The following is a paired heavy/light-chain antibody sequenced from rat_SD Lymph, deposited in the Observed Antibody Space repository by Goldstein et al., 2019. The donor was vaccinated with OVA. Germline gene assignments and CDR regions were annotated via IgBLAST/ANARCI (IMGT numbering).Heavy chain of an antibody. J-gene: IGHJ2*01. Sequence: EVQLVESGGGLVQPGRSLKLSCAASGFTFSDYYMAWVRQAPKKGLEWVATISTRGTTTYYPDSVRGRFSISRDNAESSLFLEMNSLKSEDTATYYCVQGGLVDYGGHDWGQGVMVTVSS. CDR2: ISTRGTTT. CDR1: GFTFSDYY. D-gene: IGHD1-11*01. CDR3: VQGGLVDYGGHD. V-gene: IGHV5-25*01.
Light chain of an antibody. V-gene: IGKV14S1*01. CDR1: QDIGNN. J-gene: IGKJ5*01. Sequence: DIQMTQSPSSMSASLGDRVTITCQASQDIGNNLIWFQQKPGKSPRPMIYYATKLANGVPSRFSGSRSGSDYSLTISSLESEDMADYHCLQNKLYPLTFGSGTKLEIK. CDR2: YAT. CDR3: LQNKLYPLT.